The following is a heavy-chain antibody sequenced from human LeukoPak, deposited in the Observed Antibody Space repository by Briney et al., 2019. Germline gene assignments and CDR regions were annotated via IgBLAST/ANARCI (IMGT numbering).Heavy chain of an antibody. Sequence: GGSLRLSCAASGFTVSSNYMSWVRQAPGKGLEWVSVIYSGGSTDYADSVKGRFTISRHNSKNTLYLHVNSLRVEDTAVYYCARGRNYDTGGYYYEDYFDYWGQGTLVTVSS. CDR1: GFTVSSNY. CDR3: ARGRNYDTGGYYYEDYFDY. CDR2: IYSGGST. D-gene: IGHD3-22*01. J-gene: IGHJ4*02. V-gene: IGHV3-53*04.